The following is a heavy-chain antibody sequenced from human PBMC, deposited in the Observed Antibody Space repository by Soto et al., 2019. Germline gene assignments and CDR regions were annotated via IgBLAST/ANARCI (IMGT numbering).Heavy chain of an antibody. CDR3: ATRTYRSSTSCYKDNWFDP. D-gene: IGHD2-2*02. J-gene: IGHJ5*02. V-gene: IGHV4-34*01. Sequence: PSETLSLTCAVSCGSFSGYYWSWIRQPPGKGLEWIGEINHSGSTNYNPSLKSRVTISVDTSKNQFSLKLSSVTAADTAVYYCATRTYRSSTSCYKDNWFDPWGQGTLVTVPQ. CDR1: CGSFSGYY. CDR2: INHSGST.